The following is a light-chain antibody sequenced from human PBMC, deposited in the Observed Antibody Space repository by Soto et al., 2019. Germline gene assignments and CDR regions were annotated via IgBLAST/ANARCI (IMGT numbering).Light chain of an antibody. Sequence: DIQMTQSPSTLSASIGDRVTITCRASQSISRWLAWYQQKPQKPPKLLIYRASSIESGDASRFSGSESGTEFTPTIISLHPDDSAIYYCQHDYNDPYTFGQGTKRDIK. CDR1: QSISRW. V-gene: IGKV1-5*03. J-gene: IGKJ2*01. CDR2: RAS. CDR3: QHDYNDPYT.